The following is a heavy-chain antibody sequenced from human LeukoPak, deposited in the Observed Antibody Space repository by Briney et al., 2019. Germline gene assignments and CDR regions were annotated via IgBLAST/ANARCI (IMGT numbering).Heavy chain of an antibody. CDR3: ARHSSGWYGAIDY. CDR2: ISSSSSTI. J-gene: IGHJ4*02. V-gene: IGHV3-48*01. CDR1: GFTFSSYS. Sequence: GGSLRLSCAASGFTFSSYSVNWVRQAPGKGLEWVSYISSSSSTIYYADSVKGRFTISRDNAKNSLYLQMNSLRAEDTAVYYCARHSSGWYGAIDYWGQGTLVTVSS. D-gene: IGHD6-19*01.